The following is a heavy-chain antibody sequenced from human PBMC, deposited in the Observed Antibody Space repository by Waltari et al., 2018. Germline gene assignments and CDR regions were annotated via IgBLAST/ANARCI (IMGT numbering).Heavy chain of an antibody. CDR3: ARSRYYYDSSGYYDY. Sequence: EVQLVQSGAEVKKPGESLKISCKGSGYSFTSYWIGWVRQMPGKGLEWMGIIDPGDSDTRYSPSFQGQVTISADKSISTAYLQWSSLKASDTAMYYCARSRYYYDSSGYYDYWGQGTLVTVSS. J-gene: IGHJ4*02. CDR2: IDPGDSDT. D-gene: IGHD3-22*01. CDR1: GYSFTSYW. V-gene: IGHV5-51*03.